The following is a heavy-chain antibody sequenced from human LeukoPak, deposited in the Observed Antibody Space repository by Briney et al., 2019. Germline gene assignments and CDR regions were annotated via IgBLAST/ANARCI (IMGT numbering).Heavy chain of an antibody. CDR1: GGSFNSYY. CDR2: MYYSGST. CDR3: HYGMDV. V-gene: IGHV4-39*05. J-gene: IGHJ6*02. Sequence: PSETPSLTCTVSGGSFNSYYWGWIRQPPGKGLEWIGSMYYSGSTYYNPSLKSRVTISVDTSKNQFSLKLSSVTAADTAVYWCHYGMDVWGQGTTVTVSS.